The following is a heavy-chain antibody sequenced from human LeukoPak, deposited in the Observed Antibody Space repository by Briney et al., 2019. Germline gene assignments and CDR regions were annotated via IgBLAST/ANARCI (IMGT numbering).Heavy chain of an antibody. CDR3: AKDSEVSGITVFGVIQSS. J-gene: IGHJ5*02. CDR1: GFTFSSYA. Sequence: GGSLRLSCAASGFTFSSYAMSWVRQAPGKGLEWVSVISASGGNTYYADSVKGRFTLSRDDSKNTLYLQMNSLRAEDTAVYYCAKDSEVSGITVFGVIQSSWGQGTLVTVSS. D-gene: IGHD3-3*01. V-gene: IGHV3-23*01. CDR2: ISASGGNT.